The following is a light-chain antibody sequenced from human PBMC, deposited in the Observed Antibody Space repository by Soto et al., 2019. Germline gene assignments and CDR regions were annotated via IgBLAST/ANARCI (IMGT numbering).Light chain of an antibody. J-gene: IGKJ1*01. Sequence: IQMTQSPSSLSASVGDRVTITCRASQSIITSLAWYQQKPGKAPKLLIYKASSLQSGVPSRFSGSGSGTEFTLTISSLQPDDFATYYCQQYNSYSRTFGQGTTGDIK. CDR2: KAS. CDR1: QSIITS. CDR3: QQYNSYSRT. V-gene: IGKV1-5*03.